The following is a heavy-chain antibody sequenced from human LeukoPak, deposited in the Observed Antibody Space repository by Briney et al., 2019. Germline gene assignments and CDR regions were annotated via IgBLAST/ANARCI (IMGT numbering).Heavy chain of an antibody. V-gene: IGHV3-21*01. CDR2: ISSSSSYI. CDR1: GFTFSSYS. Sequence: GGSLRLSCAASGFTFSSYSMNWVRQAPGKGLEWVSSISSSSSYIYYADSVKGRFTISRDNAKNSLYLQMNSLRAEDTAVYYCASSDIPVVPDNNWFDPWGQGTLVTVSS. CDR3: ASSDIPVVPDNNWFDP. D-gene: IGHD2-2*01. J-gene: IGHJ5*02.